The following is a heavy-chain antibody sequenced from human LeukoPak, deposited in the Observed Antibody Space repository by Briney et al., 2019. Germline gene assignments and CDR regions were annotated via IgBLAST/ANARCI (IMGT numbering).Heavy chain of an antibody. Sequence: ASVKVSCKASGYTFTGYYMHWVRQAPGQGLEWMGWINPNSGGTNYAQKFQGRVTMTRDTSISTAYMELSRLRSDDTAVYYCASSRIFGVVDYYYGMDVWGQGTTVTVSS. CDR1: GYTFTGYY. CDR2: INPNSGGT. D-gene: IGHD3-3*01. V-gene: IGHV1-2*02. J-gene: IGHJ6*02. CDR3: ASSRIFGVVDYYYGMDV.